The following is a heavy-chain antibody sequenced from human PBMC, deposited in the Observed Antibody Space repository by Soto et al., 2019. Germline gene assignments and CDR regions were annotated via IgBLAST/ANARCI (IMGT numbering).Heavy chain of an antibody. CDR3: ARAADSGLLRFGNPDY. CDR2: IWYDSTNE. CDR1: EFIFRSYG. D-gene: IGHD3-10*01. V-gene: IGHV3-33*01. J-gene: IGHJ4*02. Sequence: QVQLVESGGVVVQPGRSRRLSCAASEFIFRSYGMHWVRQAPGKELEWVAFIWYDSTNEFYADSVRGRFTISRDNSKNTLYLQMNSLRADDTAVYYCARAADSGLLRFGNPDYWGQGTLVTVSS.